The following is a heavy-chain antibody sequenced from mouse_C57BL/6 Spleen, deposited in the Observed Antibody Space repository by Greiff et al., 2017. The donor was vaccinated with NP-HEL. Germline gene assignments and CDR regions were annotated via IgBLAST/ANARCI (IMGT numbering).Heavy chain of an antibody. D-gene: IGHD2-3*01. J-gene: IGHJ4*01. CDR1: GYTFTDYY. Sequence: VQLQQSGPELVKPGASVKISCKASGYTFTDYYMNWVKQSHGKSLEWIGDINPNNGGTSYNQKFKGKATLTVDKSSSTAYMELRSLTSEDSAVYYCARSYDGYPYYYAMDDWGQGTSVTVSS. CDR3: ARSYDGYPYYYAMDD. V-gene: IGHV1-26*01. CDR2: INPNNGGT.